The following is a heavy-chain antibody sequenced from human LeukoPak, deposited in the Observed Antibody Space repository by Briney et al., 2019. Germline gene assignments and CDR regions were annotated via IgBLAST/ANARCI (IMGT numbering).Heavy chain of an antibody. J-gene: IGHJ4*02. V-gene: IGHV3-23*01. CDR1: GGSFSGYY. D-gene: IGHD4-17*01. Sequence: ETLSLTCAVYGGSFSGYYWSWVRQAPGKGLEWVSAISGSGGSTYYADSVKGRFTISRDNSKNTLYLQMNSLRAEDTAVYYCAKEGDYGDYASDYWGQGTLVTVSS. CDR3: AKEGDYGDYASDY. CDR2: ISGSGGST.